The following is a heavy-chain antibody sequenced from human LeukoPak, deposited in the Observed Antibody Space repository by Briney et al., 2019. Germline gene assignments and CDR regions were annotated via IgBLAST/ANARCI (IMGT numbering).Heavy chain of an antibody. D-gene: IGHD4-17*01. CDR2: IYYSGST. J-gene: IGHJ6*02. CDR1: GGSISSSSYY. Sequence: SETLSLTCTVSGGSISSSSYYWGWIRQPPGKGLEWIGSIYYSGSTYYNPSLKSRVTISVDTSKNQFSLKLSSVTAADTAVYYCARDGVTVSRNYYYGMDVWGQGTTVTVSS. CDR3: ARDGVTVSRNYYYGMDV. V-gene: IGHV4-39*07.